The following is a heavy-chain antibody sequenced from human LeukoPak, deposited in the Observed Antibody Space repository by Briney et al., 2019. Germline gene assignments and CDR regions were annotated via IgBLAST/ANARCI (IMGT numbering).Heavy chain of an antibody. CDR2: IYHSGST. CDR1: GYSISSGYY. D-gene: IGHD2-15*01. CDR3: ASGSRRASAFDY. J-gene: IGHJ4*02. V-gene: IGHV4-38-2*02. Sequence: SETLSPTCTVSGYSISSGYYWGWIRQPPGKGLEWIGSIYHSGSTYYNPSLKSRVTISVDTSKNQFSLKLSSVTAADTAVYYCASGSRRASAFDYWGQGTLVTVSS.